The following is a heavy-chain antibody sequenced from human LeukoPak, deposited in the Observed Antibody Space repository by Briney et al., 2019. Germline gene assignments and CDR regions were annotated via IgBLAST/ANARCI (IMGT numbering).Heavy chain of an antibody. CDR3: AGQPKVGGLDY. CDR1: GSIFSSYA. J-gene: IGHJ4*02. V-gene: IGHV3-23*01. CDR2: ISGSGGST. Sequence: GGSLRLSCAASGSIFSSYAMSWVRQAPGKGLEWVSAISGSGGSTYYADSVKGRFTISRDNSKNTLYLQMNSLRAEDTAVYYCAGQPKVGGLDYWGQGTLVTVSS. D-gene: IGHD1-26*01.